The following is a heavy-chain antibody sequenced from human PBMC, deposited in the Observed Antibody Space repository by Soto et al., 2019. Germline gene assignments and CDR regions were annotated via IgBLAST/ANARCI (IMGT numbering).Heavy chain of an antibody. CDR1: GFTLSSYA. D-gene: IGHD2-21*02. J-gene: IGHJ5*02. CDR2: INHNGST. CDR3: AKWVWGGDGGVYHSDH. Sequence: LRLSCAASGFTLSSYAMSGIRQPPVKGLAWIGEINHNGSTNYNPSLKSRVTISVDTSKNQLSLKLMSVTAAETALYYCAKWVWGGDGGVYHSDHGGQGPQVTVS. V-gene: IGHV4-34*08.